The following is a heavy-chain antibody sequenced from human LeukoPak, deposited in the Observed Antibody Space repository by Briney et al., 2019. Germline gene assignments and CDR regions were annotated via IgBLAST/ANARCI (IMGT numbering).Heavy chain of an antibody. D-gene: IGHD5-18*01. Sequence: SETLSLTCTVPGGSISSHYWSWIRQPPGKGLEWIGYMYDSVRTKDNPSLKSRVTPSADTSKNQFSLRLSSVTAADTAVYYCATIKRGNIYGYFDFWGQGILVTVSS. V-gene: IGHV4-59*11. CDR3: ATIKRGNIYGYFDF. CDR1: GGSISSHY. CDR2: MYDSVRT. J-gene: IGHJ4*02.